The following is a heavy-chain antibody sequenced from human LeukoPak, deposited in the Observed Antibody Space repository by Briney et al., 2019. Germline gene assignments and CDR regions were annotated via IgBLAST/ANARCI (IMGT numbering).Heavy chain of an antibody. CDR1: GGTFSSYA. CDR2: IIPIFGTV. D-gene: IGHD3-22*01. Sequence: SVKVSCKASGGTFSSYAISWVRQAPGQGLEWMGGIIPIFGTVNYAQKFQGRVTITADKSTSTAYMELSSLRSEDTAVYYCARDKGSYYDSSGYQDFDYWGQGTLVTVSS. V-gene: IGHV1-69*06. J-gene: IGHJ4*02. CDR3: ARDKGSYYDSSGYQDFDY.